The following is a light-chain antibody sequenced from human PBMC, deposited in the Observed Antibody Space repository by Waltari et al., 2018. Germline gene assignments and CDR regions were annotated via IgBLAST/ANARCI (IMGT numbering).Light chain of an antibody. CDR1: SSDVGGYNY. CDR3: SSYAGSNNFVV. J-gene: IGLJ2*01. Sequence: QSALTQPPSASGSPGQSGTISCTGTSSDVGGYNYVSWYQQHPGKAPQLMIYEVSKRPSGVPDRFSGSQSGNTASLTVSGLQAEDEADYYCSSYAGSNNFVVFGGGTKLTVL. CDR2: EVS. V-gene: IGLV2-8*01.